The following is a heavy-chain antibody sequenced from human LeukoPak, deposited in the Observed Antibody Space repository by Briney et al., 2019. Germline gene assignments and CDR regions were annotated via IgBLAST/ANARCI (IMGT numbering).Heavy chain of an antibody. D-gene: IGHD3-22*01. J-gene: IGHJ6*03. CDR3: ARGRQEVSMIVVVMTAVSYYLDV. Sequence: SETLSLTCAVYGGSFSGYYWTWIRQAPGKGLEWIGEINPSGRISYNPSLKSRLTISVDASKSQFFLNLRSLTAADTAVYYCARGRQEVSMIVVVMTAVSYYLDVWGKGTTVTVS. CDR2: INPSGRI. V-gene: IGHV4-34*01. CDR1: GGSFSGYY.